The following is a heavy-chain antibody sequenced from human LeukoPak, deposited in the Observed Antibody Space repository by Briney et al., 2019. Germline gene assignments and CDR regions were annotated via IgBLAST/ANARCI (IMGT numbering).Heavy chain of an antibody. CDR2: ISGSGGST. Sequence: GGSLRLSCAASGFTFSSYGMSWVRQAPGKGLEWVSAISGSGGSTYYADSVKGRFTISRDNSKNTLYLQMNSLRAEDTAVYYCAKDQKRYYYDSSGPHWGQGTLVTVSS. V-gene: IGHV3-23*01. CDR1: GFTFSSYG. CDR3: AKDQKRYYYDSSGPH. D-gene: IGHD3-22*01. J-gene: IGHJ4*02.